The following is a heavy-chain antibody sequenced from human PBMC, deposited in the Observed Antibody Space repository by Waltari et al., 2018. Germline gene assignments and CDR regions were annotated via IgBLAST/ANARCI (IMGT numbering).Heavy chain of an antibody. CDR1: GVSVSRYY. D-gene: IGHD3-3*01. V-gene: IGHV4-59*02. CDR3: ARGWSGNSYFPY. CDR2: VYASVNT. J-gene: IGHJ4*02. Sequence: QVQLQESGPGLVRPSETLSLTRAVSGVSVSRYYWNWIRQSPERGLEWIGYVYASVNTNYNPSLKSRVIISADTSNNQLSLRLHSVTAADTAIYYCARGWSGNSYFPYWGQGALVTVSS.